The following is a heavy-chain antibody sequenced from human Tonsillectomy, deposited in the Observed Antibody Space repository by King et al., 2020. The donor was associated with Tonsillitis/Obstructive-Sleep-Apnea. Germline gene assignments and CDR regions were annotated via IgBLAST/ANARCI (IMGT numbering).Heavy chain of an antibody. CDR1: RFTFSSSS. CDR3: ARVRDVVVVAARGFDP. Sequence: VQLVESGGGLVQPGGSLRLSCAASRFTFSSSSMNWVRQAPGKGLEWVSYISSSSSTIYYADSVKGRFTISRDNAKDSLYLQMNSLRDEDTAVYYCARVRDVVVVAARGFDPWGRGTLVTVSS. D-gene: IGHD2-15*01. V-gene: IGHV3-48*02. J-gene: IGHJ5*02. CDR2: ISSSSSTI.